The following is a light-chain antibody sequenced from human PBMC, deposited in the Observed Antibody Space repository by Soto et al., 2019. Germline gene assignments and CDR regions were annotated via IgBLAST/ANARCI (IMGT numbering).Light chain of an antibody. V-gene: IGLV2-14*03. J-gene: IGLJ1*01. CDR2: DVT. Sequence: QSVLTQPASVSGSPGQSITISCTGTSSDVGGYNYVFWYQHPPAKAPKLMIYDVTNRPSGVSNRFSGSKSGNTASLTISGLQAEDGADYYCTSYTSSSTYVFGTGTKVTV. CDR3: TSYTSSSTYV. CDR1: SSDVGGYNY.